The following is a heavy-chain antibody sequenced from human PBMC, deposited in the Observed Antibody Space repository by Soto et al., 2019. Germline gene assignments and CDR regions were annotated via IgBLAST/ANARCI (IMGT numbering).Heavy chain of an antibody. Sequence: PSETLSLTCTVSGGSVSSGSYYWSWIRQPPGKGLEWIGYIYYSGSTNYNPSLKSRVTISVDTSKNQFSLKLSSVTAADTAVYYCAREGVVRGVITTYSPAYYFDYWGQGTLVTVSS. D-gene: IGHD3-10*01. J-gene: IGHJ4*02. CDR3: AREGVVRGVITTYSPAYYFDY. CDR1: GGSVSSGSYY. CDR2: IYYSGST. V-gene: IGHV4-61*01.